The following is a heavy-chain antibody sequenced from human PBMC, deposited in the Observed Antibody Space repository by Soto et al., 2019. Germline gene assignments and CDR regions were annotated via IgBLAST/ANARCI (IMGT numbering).Heavy chain of an antibody. D-gene: IGHD1-7*01. J-gene: IGHJ5*02. V-gene: IGHV1-69*01. Sequence: QVQLVQSGAEVKKPGSSVKVSCKASGGTFSSYAISWVRQAPGQGLEWMGGVSPIFGTANYAQKFQGRVTITADESTSTAYMELSSLRSEDTAVYYCARLGGIVWNYVSDWFDPWGQGTLVTVSS. CDR2: VSPIFGTA. CDR1: GGTFSSYA. CDR3: ARLGGIVWNYVSDWFDP.